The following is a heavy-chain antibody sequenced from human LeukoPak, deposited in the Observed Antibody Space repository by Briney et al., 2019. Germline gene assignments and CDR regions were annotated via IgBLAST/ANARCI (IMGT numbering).Heavy chain of an antibody. CDR1: GFTFSDFY. Sequence: GGSLRLSCAASGFTFSDFYMSWIRQAPGQGLDCVSYISSTGTTIFYGDSVKGRFTISRDNSKNTLYVQMNSLRAEDTAVYYCAKGNYYDSSAYNWFDPWGQGTLVTVSS. CDR2: ISSTGTTI. J-gene: IGHJ5*02. V-gene: IGHV3-11*04. CDR3: AKGNYYDSSAYNWFDP. D-gene: IGHD3-22*01.